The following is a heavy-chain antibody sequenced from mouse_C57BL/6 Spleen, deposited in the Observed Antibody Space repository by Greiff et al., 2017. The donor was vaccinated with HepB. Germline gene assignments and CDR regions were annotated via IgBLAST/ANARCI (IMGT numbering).Heavy chain of an antibody. Sequence: VQVVESGPGLVAPSQSLSITCTVSGFSLTSYAISWVRQPPGKGLEWLGVIWTGGGTNYNSALKSRLSISKDNSKSQVFLKMNSLQTDDTARYYGARFITTVGATHGYFDVWGTGTTVTVSS. CDR3: ARFITTVGATHGYFDV. CDR1: GFSLTSYA. V-gene: IGHV2-9-1*01. D-gene: IGHD1-1*01. CDR2: IWTGGGT. J-gene: IGHJ1*03.